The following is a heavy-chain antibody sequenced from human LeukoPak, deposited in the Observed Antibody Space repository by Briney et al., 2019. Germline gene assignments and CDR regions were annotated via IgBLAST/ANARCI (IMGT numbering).Heavy chain of an antibody. Sequence: SETLSLTCTVSGGSISSGSYYWGWIRQPPGKGLEWIGSIYYSGSTYYNPSLKSRVTISVDTSKNQFSLKLSSVTAADTAVYYCASRYFCSSTSCYTFDYWGQGTLVTVSS. D-gene: IGHD2-2*02. CDR2: IYYSGST. CDR1: GGSISSGSYY. CDR3: ASRYFCSSTSCYTFDY. V-gene: IGHV4-39*01. J-gene: IGHJ4*02.